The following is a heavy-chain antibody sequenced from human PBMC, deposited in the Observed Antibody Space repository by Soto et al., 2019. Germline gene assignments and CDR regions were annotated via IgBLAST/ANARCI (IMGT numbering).Heavy chain of an antibody. D-gene: IGHD3-3*01. V-gene: IGHV3-30*03. CDR2: VSYDATYE. Sequence: VGALRLSCAVSVFTYRTYDMHWVRQAPGKGLEWVAVVSYDATYENYADSVKGRFTVSRDNSKSTLYLQMNSLRSDDTAVYYCARNGWGNYDFWTWFDPWGQGTLVTVSS. CDR3: ARNGWGNYDFWTWFDP. CDR1: VFTYRTYD. J-gene: IGHJ5*02.